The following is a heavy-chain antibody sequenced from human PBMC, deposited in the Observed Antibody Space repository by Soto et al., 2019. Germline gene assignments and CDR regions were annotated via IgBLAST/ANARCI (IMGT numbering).Heavy chain of an antibody. CDR3: AKRFSYGKNYFDY. Sequence: GGSLRLSCAASGFTFSSYGMHWVRQAPGKGPEWVAVISYDGSNKYYADSVKGRFTISRDNSKNTLYLQMNSLRAEDTAVYYCAKRFSYGKNYFDYWGQGTLVTVSS. D-gene: IGHD5-18*01. CDR1: GFTFSSYG. CDR2: ISYDGSNK. J-gene: IGHJ4*02. V-gene: IGHV3-30*18.